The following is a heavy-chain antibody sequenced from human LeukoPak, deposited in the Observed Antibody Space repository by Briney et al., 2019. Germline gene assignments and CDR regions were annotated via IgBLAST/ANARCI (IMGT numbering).Heavy chain of an antibody. CDR1: GGTFSSYA. D-gene: IGHD2-2*01. V-gene: IGHV1-69*04. CDR2: IIPIFGIA. Sequence: SVKVSCKASGGTFSSYAISWVRQAPGKGLEWMGRIIPIFGIANYAQKFQGRVTITADKSTSTAYMELSSLRSEDTAVYYCAREYCSSTSCYRWFDPWGQGTLVTVSS. CDR3: AREYCSSTSCYRWFDP. J-gene: IGHJ5*02.